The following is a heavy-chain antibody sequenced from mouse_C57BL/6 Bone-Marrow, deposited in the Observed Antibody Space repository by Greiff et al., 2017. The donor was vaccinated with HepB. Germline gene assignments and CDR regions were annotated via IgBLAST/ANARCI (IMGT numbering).Heavy chain of an antibody. CDR3: AREDYYDGNSSCWYFDV. D-gene: IGHD1-1*01. CDR1: GYTFTSYW. J-gene: IGHJ1*03. CDR2: IHPNSGST. V-gene: IGHV1-64*01. Sequence: QVQLQQPGAELVKPGASVKLSCKASGYTFTSYWMHWVKQRPGQGLEWIGMIHPNSGSTNYNEKFKSKATLTVDKSSSTAYMQLSSLTSEDSAVYYCAREDYYDGNSSCWYFDVWGKGTTVTVSS.